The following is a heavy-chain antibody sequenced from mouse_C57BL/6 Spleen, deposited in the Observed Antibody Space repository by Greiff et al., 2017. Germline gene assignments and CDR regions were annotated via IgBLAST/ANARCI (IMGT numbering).Heavy chain of an antibody. Sequence: IQLQQSGAELARPGASVKMSCKASGYTFTSYTMHWVKQRPGQGLEWIGYINPSSGYTKYNQKFKDKATLTADKSSSTAYMQLSSLTSEDSAVYYCAKGLAYFDYWGQGTTLTVSS. CDR2: INPSSGYT. J-gene: IGHJ2*01. D-gene: IGHD2-4*01. CDR1: GYTFTSYT. CDR3: AKGLAYFDY. V-gene: IGHV1-4*01.